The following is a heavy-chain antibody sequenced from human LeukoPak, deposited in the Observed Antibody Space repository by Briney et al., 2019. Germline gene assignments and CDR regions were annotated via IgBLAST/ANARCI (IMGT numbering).Heavy chain of an antibody. V-gene: IGHV1-69*05. CDR1: GGTVSSYA. Sequence: SVKVSCKASGGTVSSYAISWVRQAPGQGLEWVGGIIPIFGTTNYAQKFQGRVTITTDESTSTAYMELSSLRSEDTAVYYCARGVTIFGVVYTPSTYFDYWGQGTLVTVSS. CDR2: IIPIFGTT. CDR3: ARGVTIFGVVYTPSTYFDY. D-gene: IGHD3-3*01. J-gene: IGHJ4*02.